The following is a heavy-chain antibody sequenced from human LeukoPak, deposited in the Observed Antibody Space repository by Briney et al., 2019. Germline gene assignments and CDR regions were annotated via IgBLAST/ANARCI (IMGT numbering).Heavy chain of an antibody. CDR3: ARERPTIFGVPDYRRGYYFDY. CDR2: IYYSGST. Sequence: SETLSLTCTVSGGSISSYYWSWIRQPPGKGLEWTGYIYYSGSTNYNPSPKSRVTISVDTSKNQFSLKLSSVTAADTAVYYCARERPTIFGVPDYRRGYYFDYWGQGTLVTVSS. J-gene: IGHJ4*02. CDR1: GGSISSYY. D-gene: IGHD3-3*01. V-gene: IGHV4-59*01.